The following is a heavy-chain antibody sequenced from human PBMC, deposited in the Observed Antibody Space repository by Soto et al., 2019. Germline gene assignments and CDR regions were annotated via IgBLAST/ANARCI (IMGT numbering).Heavy chain of an antibody. V-gene: IGHV3-23*01. Sequence: PGGSLRLSCAASGFTFSSYAMSWVRQAPGKGLEWVSAISGSGGSTYYADSVKGRFTISRDNSKNTLYLQMNSLRAEDTAVYYCGEITRVTVGKSAAFDLWGQGTMVTVSS. D-gene: IGHD3-10*01. CDR2: ISGSGGST. CDR1: GFTFSSYA. CDR3: GEITRVTVGKSAAFDL. J-gene: IGHJ3*01.